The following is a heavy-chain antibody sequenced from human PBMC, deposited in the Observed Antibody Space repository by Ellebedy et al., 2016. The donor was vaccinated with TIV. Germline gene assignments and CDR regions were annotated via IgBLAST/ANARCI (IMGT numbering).Heavy chain of an antibody. CDR1: GFTFSHAW. Sequence: GESLKISCAASGFTFSHAWMSWVRQAPGKGLEWVGRIKSKTAGGTTDYAAPVKGRFTISTDESKNTLYLQMTSLKTEETGVYYCSTDRCSASCGEYYYGMDVWGQGTTVTVSS. V-gene: IGHV3-15*01. J-gene: IGHJ6*02. CDR2: IKSKTAGGTT. CDR3: STDRCSASCGEYYYGMDV. D-gene: IGHD2-2*01.